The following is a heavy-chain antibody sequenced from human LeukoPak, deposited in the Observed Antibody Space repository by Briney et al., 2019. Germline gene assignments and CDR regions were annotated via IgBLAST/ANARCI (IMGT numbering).Heavy chain of an antibody. CDR1: GFTFSSYW. Sequence: GGSLRLSCAASGFTFSSYWMSWVRQTPGKGLEWVANIKEDGSERYHVDSVKGRFTISRDNAKNSLYLQMNSLRAEDTALYYCARHLSKAYDIWGQGTMVTVSS. CDR2: IKEDGSER. D-gene: IGHD3-16*02. J-gene: IGHJ3*02. V-gene: IGHV3-7*01. CDR3: ARHLSKAYDI.